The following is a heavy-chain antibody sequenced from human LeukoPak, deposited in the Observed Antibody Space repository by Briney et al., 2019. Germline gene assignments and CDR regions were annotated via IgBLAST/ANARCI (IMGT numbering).Heavy chain of an antibody. J-gene: IGHJ6*02. CDR1: GYTFTSYY. V-gene: IGHV1-46*03. Sequence: ASVKVSCKSSGYTFTSYYIHWVRQAPGQGLGLMGIINPSTGSNRYAQKFQVRVTMTRDTSTSKVYMDLSSLRSEDTAVYYCARGESDTWPWGQGTTVTVSS. D-gene: IGHD1-26*01. CDR3: ARGESDTWP. CDR2: INPSTGSN.